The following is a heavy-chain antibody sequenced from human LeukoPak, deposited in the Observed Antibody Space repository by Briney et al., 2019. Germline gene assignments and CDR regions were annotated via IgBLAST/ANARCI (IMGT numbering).Heavy chain of an antibody. CDR2: IWYGGSNK. J-gene: IGHJ4*02. Sequence: GGSLRLSCAASGFTFSSYDMHWVRQAPGKGLEWVAVIWYGGSNKYYADSVKGRFTISRDNSKNTLYLQMNSLRAEDTAVYYCARDLLDYWGQGTLVTVSS. V-gene: IGHV3-33*08. CDR1: GFTFSSYD. CDR3: ARDLLDY.